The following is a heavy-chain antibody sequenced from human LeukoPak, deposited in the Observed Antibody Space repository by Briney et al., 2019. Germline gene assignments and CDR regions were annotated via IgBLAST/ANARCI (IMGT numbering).Heavy chain of an antibody. V-gene: IGHV4-59*01. CDR1: GGSLSSYY. J-gene: IGHJ4*02. CDR3: AGFRYYDFWSAFVTVGYFDY. D-gene: IGHD3-3*01. CDR2: IFYSGST. Sequence: PSESLSLTCTVSGGSLSSYYRSWIRQPPGKGLEWIGYIFYSGSTNNNPSLKSRITISVDTSKNQFSLKLSSVTPADTAVYYCAGFRYYDFWSAFVTVGYFDYWGQGTLVTVSS.